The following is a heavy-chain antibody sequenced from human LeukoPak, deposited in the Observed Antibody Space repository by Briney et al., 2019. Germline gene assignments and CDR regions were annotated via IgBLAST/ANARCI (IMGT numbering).Heavy chain of an antibody. Sequence: SETLSLTCAVYGGSFSGYYWSWIRQPPGKGLEWIGEINHSGSTNYNPSLKSRVTISVDTSKNQFSLKLSSVTAADTAVYYCAKEQYYYDSSGYYYVLRGDYWGQGTLVTVSS. V-gene: IGHV4-34*01. CDR3: AKEQYYYDSSGYYYVLRGDY. CDR2: INHSGST. J-gene: IGHJ4*02. CDR1: GGSFSGYY. D-gene: IGHD3-22*01.